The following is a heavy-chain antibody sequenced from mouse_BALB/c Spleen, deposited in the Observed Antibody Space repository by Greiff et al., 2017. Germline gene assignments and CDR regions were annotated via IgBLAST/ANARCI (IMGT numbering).Heavy chain of an antibody. J-gene: IGHJ4*01. CDR3: TRKDYGSSSYYYAMDY. V-gene: IGHV1-80*01. D-gene: IGHD1-1*01. Sequence: VQLQQSGAELVRPGSSVKISCKASGYAFSSYWMNWVKQRPGQGLEWIGQIYPGDGDTNYNGKFKGKATLTADKSSSTAYMELRSLTSEDSAVYYCTRKDYGSSSYYYAMDYWGKEPQSPSPQ. CDR1: GYAFSSYW. CDR2: IYPGDGDT.